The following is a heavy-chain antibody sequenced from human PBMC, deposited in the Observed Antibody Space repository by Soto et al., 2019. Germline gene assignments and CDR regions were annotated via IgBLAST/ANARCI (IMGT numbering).Heavy chain of an antibody. CDR3: AREYCGGDCYSDALYYYYMDV. Sequence: QVQLQESGPGLVKPSQTLSLTCTVSGGSISSGGYYWSWIRQHPGKGLEWIGYIYYSGSTYYNPALKSRVTISVDTSKNQFSLKLSSVTAADTAVYYCAREYCGGDCYSDALYYYYMDVWGKGTTVTVSS. D-gene: IGHD2-21*01. V-gene: IGHV4-31*03. J-gene: IGHJ6*03. CDR1: GGSISSGGYY. CDR2: IYYSGST.